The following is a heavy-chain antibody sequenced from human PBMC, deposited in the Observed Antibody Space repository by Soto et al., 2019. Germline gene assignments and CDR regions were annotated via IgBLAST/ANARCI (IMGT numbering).Heavy chain of an antibody. V-gene: IGHV3-23*01. D-gene: IGHD3-22*01. J-gene: IGHJ4*02. Sequence: GGSLRLSCAASGFTFSSYAMSWVRQAPGKGLEWVSAISGSGGSTYYADSVKGRFTISRDNSKNTLYLQMNSLRAEDTAVYYCAKDHSPSYYYDSSGYYYFDYWGQGTLVTVSS. CDR3: AKDHSPSYYYDSSGYYYFDY. CDR2: ISGSGGST. CDR1: GFTFSSYA.